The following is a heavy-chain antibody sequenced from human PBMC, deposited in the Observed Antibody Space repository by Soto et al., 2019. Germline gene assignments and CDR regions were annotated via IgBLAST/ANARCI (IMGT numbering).Heavy chain of an antibody. CDR1: GGPISSSSYY. CDR3: ARQVNPWAQGAFDI. V-gene: IGHV4-39*01. J-gene: IGHJ3*02. D-gene: IGHD3-10*01. Sequence: PSETLSLTCTVSGGPISSSSYYWGWIRQPPGKGLEWIGSIYYSGSTYYNPSLKSRVTISVDTSKNQFSLKLSSVTAADTAVYYCARQVNPWAQGAFDIWGQGTMVTVSS. CDR2: IYYSGST.